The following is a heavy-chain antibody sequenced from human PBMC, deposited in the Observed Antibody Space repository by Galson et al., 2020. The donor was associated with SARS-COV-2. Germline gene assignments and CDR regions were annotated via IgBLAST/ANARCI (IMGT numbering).Heavy chain of an antibody. CDR2: INHSGST. Sequence: SQTLSLTCAVYGGSFSGYYWSWIRQPPGKGLEWIGEINHSGSTNYNPSLKSRVTISVDTSKNQFSLKLSSVTAADTAVYYCARGPLSSSWDQYYYYGMDVWGQGTTVTVSS. V-gene: IGHV4-34*01. D-gene: IGHD6-13*01. CDR3: ARGPLSSSWDQYYYYGMDV. CDR1: GGSFSGYY. J-gene: IGHJ6*02.